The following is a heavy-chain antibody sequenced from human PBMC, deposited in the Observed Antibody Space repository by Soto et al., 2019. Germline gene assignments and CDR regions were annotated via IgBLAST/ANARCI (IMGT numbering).Heavy chain of an antibody. CDR1: GYSFTSYW. CDR3: ARHSRYCSGGSCYMGVDY. D-gene: IGHD2-15*01. V-gene: IGHV5-10-1*01. J-gene: IGHJ4*02. CDR2: IDPSDSYT. Sequence: GESLKISCKGSGYSFTSYWISWVRQMPGKGLEWMGRIDPSDSYTNYSPSFQGHVTISADKSISTAYLQWSSLKASDTAMYYCARHSRYCSGGSCYMGVDYWGQGTLVTVSS.